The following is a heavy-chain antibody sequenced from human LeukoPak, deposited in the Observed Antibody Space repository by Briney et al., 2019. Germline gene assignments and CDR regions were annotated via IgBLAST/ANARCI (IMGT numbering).Heavy chain of an antibody. CDR1: GFTFSTYG. J-gene: IGHJ4*02. D-gene: IGHD1-26*01. V-gene: IGHV3-30*03. CDR2: ISDDGSNK. Sequence: GGSLRLSCAASGFTFSTYGMHWVRQAPGKGREWVAVISDDGSNKYYADSMKGRFTISRDNSKNTLYLQMNSLRAEDTAVYYCARDYRGSIRGLDYWGQGTLVTVSS. CDR3: ARDYRGSIRGLDY.